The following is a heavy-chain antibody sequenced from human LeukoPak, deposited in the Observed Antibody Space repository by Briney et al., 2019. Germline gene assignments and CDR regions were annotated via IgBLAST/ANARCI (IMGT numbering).Heavy chain of an antibody. J-gene: IGHJ4*02. V-gene: IGHV1-24*01. CDR1: GYTLTELS. CDR3: ATGGYSYDTADY. CDR2: FDPEDGET. Sequence: GASVKVSCKVSGYTLTELSMHWVRQAPGKGLEWMGGFDPEDGETIYAQKSQGRVTMTEDTSTDTAYMELSSLRSEDTAVYYCATGGYSYDTADYWGQGTLVTVSS. D-gene: IGHD5-18*01.